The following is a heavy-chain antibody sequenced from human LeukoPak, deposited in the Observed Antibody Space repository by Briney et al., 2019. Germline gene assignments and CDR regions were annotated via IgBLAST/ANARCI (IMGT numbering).Heavy chain of an antibody. CDR1: GFTFSSYW. D-gene: IGHD2-21*02. CDR2: IKQDGGEK. Sequence: GGSLRLSCAASGFTFSSYWMSWVRQAPGKGLEWVSNIKQDGGEKYYVDSVKGRFTISRDNAKNSLYLQMNSLRAEDTAVYYCARLAYCGGDCYSDYYYGMDVWGQGTTVTVSS. V-gene: IGHV3-7*01. J-gene: IGHJ6*02. CDR3: ARLAYCGGDCYSDYYYGMDV.